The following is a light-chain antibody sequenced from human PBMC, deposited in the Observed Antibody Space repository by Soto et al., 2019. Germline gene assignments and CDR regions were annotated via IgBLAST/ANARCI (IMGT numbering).Light chain of an antibody. J-gene: IGLJ2*01. CDR2: EVT. CDR3: SSYTTSSTVV. Sequence: QSALTQPASVSGSLGQSSTISCTGTSSDIGTYDLVSWYQQHPGKAPQLMIYEVTNRPSGVSNRFSGSKSGNTASLTISGLQAEDEADYYCSSYTTSSTVVIGGGTKVTVL. CDR1: SSDIGTYDL. V-gene: IGLV2-14*01.